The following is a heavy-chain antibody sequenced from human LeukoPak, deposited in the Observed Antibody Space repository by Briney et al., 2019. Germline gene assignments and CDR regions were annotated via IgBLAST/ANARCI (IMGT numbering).Heavy chain of an antibody. D-gene: IGHD2-15*01. J-gene: IGHJ3*02. CDR1: GFTVSSNY. CDR3: AKGPVVTFDI. CDR2: ISGSGGGT. V-gene: IGHV3-23*01. Sequence: GGSLRLSCGASGFTVSSNYMSWVRQAPGKGLEWVSGISGSGGGTYYADSVKGRFTISRDNSKNTLYLQMNRLRVEDTAVYYCAKGPVVTFDIWGQGTMVTVSS.